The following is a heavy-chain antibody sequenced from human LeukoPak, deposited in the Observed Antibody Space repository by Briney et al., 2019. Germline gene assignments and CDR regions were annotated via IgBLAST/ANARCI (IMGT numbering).Heavy chain of an antibody. D-gene: IGHD3-16*01. CDR2: IYHSGST. CDR1: GGSISSSNW. J-gene: IGHJ3*02. Sequence: SSETLSLTCAVSGGSISSSNWWSWVHQPPGEGLEWIGEIYHSGSTNYNPSLKSRVTISVDKSKNQFSLKLSSVTAADTAVYYCASGRLRAVDAFDIRGQGTMVTVSS. CDR3: ASGRLRAVDAFDI. V-gene: IGHV4-4*02.